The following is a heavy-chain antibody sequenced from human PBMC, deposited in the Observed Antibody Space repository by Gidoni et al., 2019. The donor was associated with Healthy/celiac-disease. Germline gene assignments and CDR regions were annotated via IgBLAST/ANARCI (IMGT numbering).Heavy chain of an antibody. J-gene: IGHJ4*02. CDR2: IGTAGDP. V-gene: IGHV3-13*05. D-gene: IGHD3-9*01. Sequence: EVQLVESGGGLVQPGGSRRLAGAASGSTVSSYDMHWVRQATGKGLEWVSAIGTAGDPYYPGSVKGRFTISRENAKNSLYLQLNSLRAEDTAVYYCARAPDRYFDWSAPDYWGQGTLVTVSS. CDR1: GSTVSSYD. CDR3: ARAPDRYFDWSAPDY.